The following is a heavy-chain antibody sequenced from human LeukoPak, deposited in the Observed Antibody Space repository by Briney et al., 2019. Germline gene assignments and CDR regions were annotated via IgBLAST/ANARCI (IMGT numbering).Heavy chain of an antibody. V-gene: IGHV3-48*04. CDR2: ISSSSTII. CDR3: AIIGTPGETEYYRL. J-gene: IGHJ1*01. Sequence: GGSLRLSCAASGFTFSSYSMNWVRQAPGKGLEWVSYISSSSTIIYYAASVKGRFTISRDNAKNSLYLQMNSLRGEDTAIYYCAIIGTPGETEYYRLWGQGTRVTVSS. D-gene: IGHD2-21*01. CDR1: GFTFSSYS.